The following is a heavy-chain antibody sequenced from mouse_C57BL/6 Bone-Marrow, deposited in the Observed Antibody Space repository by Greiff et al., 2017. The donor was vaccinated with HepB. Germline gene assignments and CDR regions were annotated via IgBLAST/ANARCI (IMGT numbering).Heavy chain of an antibody. CDR1: GFTFSSYG. V-gene: IGHV5-6*01. Sequence: EVKLMESGGDLVKPGGSLKLSCAASGFTFSSYGMSWVRQTPDKRLEWVATISSGGSYTYYPDSVKGRFTISRDNAKNTLYLQMSSLKSEDTAMYYFARPFAYWGQGTLVTVSA. CDR2: ISSGGSYT. J-gene: IGHJ3*01. CDR3: ARPFAY.